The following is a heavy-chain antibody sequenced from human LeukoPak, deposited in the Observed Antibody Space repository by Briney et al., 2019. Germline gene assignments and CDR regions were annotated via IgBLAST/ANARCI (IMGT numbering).Heavy chain of an antibody. D-gene: IGHD3-22*01. V-gene: IGHV1-69*13. J-gene: IGHJ4*02. Sequence: ASVKVSCKASGGTFSSYAISWVRQAPGQGLEWMGGIIPIFGTANYAQKFQGRVTITADESTSTAYMELSSLRSEDTAVYYCAREGAVYDSTGYNIGDFFDYWGQGTLVTVSS. CDR2: IIPIFGTA. CDR3: AREGAVYDSTGYNIGDFFDY. CDR1: GGTFSSYA.